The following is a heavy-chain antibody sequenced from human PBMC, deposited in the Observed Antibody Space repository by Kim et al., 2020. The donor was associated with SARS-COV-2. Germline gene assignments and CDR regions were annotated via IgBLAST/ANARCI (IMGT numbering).Heavy chain of an antibody. D-gene: IGHD3-22*01. CDR3: ARDFYPRLTMIARQDAFDI. V-gene: IGHV1-69*13. J-gene: IGHJ3*02. CDR1: GGTFSSYA. CDR2: IIPIFGTA. Sequence: SVKVSCKASGGTFSSYAISWVRQAPGQGLEWMGRIIPIFGTANYAQKFQGRVTITADESTSTAYMELSSLRSEDTAVYYCARDFYPRLTMIARQDAFDIWGQGTMVTVSS.